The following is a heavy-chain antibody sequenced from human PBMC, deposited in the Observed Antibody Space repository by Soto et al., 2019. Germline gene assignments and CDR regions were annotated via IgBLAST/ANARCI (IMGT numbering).Heavy chain of an antibody. CDR3: ARSPQRSSVLNY. V-gene: IGHV3-30*03. CDR1: GFTFSSYG. J-gene: IGHJ4*02. CDR2: ISLDGSNK. Sequence: GGSLRLSCAASGFTFSSYGMHWVRQAPGKGLEWVAVISLDGSNKYYADSVKGRFTISRDNSKNTLYLQINSLRAEDTAVYYCARSPQRSSVLNYWGQGTLVTVSS. D-gene: IGHD5-12*01.